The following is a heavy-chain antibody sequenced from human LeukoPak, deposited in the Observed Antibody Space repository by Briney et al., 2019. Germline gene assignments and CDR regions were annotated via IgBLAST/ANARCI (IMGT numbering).Heavy chain of an antibody. CDR1: GGTFSSYA. V-gene: IGHV1-69*04. CDR3: ASGGSYYVANDY. CDR2: IIPILGIA. D-gene: IGHD1-26*01. Sequence: SVKVSCKASGGTFSSYAISWVRQAPGQGLEWMGRIIPILGIANYAQKFQGRVTITTDESTSTAYMELSSLRSEDTAVYYCASGGSYYVANDYWGQGTLVTVSS. J-gene: IGHJ4*02.